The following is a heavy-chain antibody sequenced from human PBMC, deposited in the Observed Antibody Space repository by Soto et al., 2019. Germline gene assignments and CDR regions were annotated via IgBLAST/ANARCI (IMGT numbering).Heavy chain of an antibody. J-gene: IGHJ6*02. D-gene: IGHD6-19*01. Sequence: VASVKVSCKASGGTFSSYAISWVRQAPGQGLEWMGGIIPIFGTANYAQKFQGRVTITADESTSTAYMELSSLRSEDTAVYYCARARIAVAGYYYYGMDVWGQGTTVTVSS. CDR1: GGTFSSYA. V-gene: IGHV1-69*13. CDR3: ARARIAVAGYYYYGMDV. CDR2: IIPIFGTA.